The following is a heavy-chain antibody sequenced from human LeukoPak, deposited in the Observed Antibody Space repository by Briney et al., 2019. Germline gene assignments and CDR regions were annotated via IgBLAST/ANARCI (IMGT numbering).Heavy chain of an antibody. CDR1: GFTFSSYA. V-gene: IGHV3-23*01. CDR3: ANGKYSSSWYAY. D-gene: IGHD6-13*01. J-gene: IGHJ4*02. Sequence: GGSLRLSCAASGFTFSSYAMSWVRQAPGKGLEWVSAISGRGGSTYYADSVKGRFTISRDNSKNTLYLQMNSLRAEDTAVYYCANGKYSSSWYAYWGQGTLVTVSS. CDR2: ISGRGGST.